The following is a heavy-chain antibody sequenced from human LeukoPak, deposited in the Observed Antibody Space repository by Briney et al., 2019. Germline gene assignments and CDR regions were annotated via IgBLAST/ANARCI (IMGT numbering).Heavy chain of an antibody. CDR1: GFSLYTYS. V-gene: IGHV3-21*01. J-gene: IGHJ4*02. D-gene: IGHD3-22*01. Sequence: GGSLRLSCAVSGFSLYTYSMNWVRQAPGKRLEWVSSITSTSTYIYYADSVKGRFTISRDNAKNSLYLQMNSLRVEDTAVYYRARVGSAAPVTSSGHTIDYWGQGTLVIVSS. CDR2: ITSTSTYI. CDR3: ARVGSAAPVTSSGHTIDY.